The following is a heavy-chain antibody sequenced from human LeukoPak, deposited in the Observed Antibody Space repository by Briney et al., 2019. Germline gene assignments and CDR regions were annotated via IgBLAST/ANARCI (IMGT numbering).Heavy chain of an antibody. CDR3: ARVGDYGDYGGWFDP. J-gene: IGHJ5*02. CDR1: GYTFTSYG. Sequence: ASVKVSCKASGYTFTSYGISWVRQAPGQGLEWMGWISAYNGNTNYAQKLQGRVTMTTDTSASTAYMELSSLRSDDTAVYYCARVGDYGDYGGWFDPWGQGTLVTVSS. CDR2: ISAYNGNT. D-gene: IGHD4-17*01. V-gene: IGHV1-18*01.